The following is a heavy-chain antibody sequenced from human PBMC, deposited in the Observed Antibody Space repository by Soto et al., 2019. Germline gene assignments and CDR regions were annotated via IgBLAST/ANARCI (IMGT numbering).Heavy chain of an antibody. D-gene: IGHD1-26*01. CDR1: GFTFSSYA. V-gene: IGHV3-30-3*01. CDR3: ARERVRYSGSHLAGVDP. CDR2: ISYDGSNK. Sequence: QVQLVESGGGVVQPGRSLRLSCAASGFTFSSYAMHWVRQAPGKGLEWVAVISYDGSNKYYADSVKGRFTISRDNSKNTLYLQMNRLRAEDTAVYYCARERVRYSGSHLAGVDPWGQGTLVTVSS. J-gene: IGHJ5*02.